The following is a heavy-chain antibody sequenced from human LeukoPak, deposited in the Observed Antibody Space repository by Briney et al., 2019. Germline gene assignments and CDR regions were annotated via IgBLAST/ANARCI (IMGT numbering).Heavy chain of an antibody. CDR3: ARVGYCSSTSCFEYYFDY. CDR2: IKQDGSGK. J-gene: IGHJ4*02. D-gene: IGHD2-2*01. Sequence: GGSLRLSCAASGFTFSSYWMSWVRQAPGKGLEWVANIKQDGSGKYYVDSVKGRFTISRDNAKKSLYLQMNSLRAEDTAVYYCARVGYCSSTSCFEYYFDYWGQGTLVTVSS. V-gene: IGHV3-7*01. CDR1: GFTFSSYW.